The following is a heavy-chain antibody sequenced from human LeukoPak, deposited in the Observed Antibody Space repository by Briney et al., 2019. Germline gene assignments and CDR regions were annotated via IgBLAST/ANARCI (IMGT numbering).Heavy chain of an antibody. CDR1: GFTFSSYG. Sequence: GGTLRLSCAASGFTFSSYGMSWVRQAPGKGLEWVSAISGSGGSTYYADSVKGRFTISRDNSKNTLYLQMNSLRAEDTAVYYCAKDLRSPKVWTPLGTYFDYWGQGTLVTVSS. J-gene: IGHJ4*02. CDR3: AKDLRSPKVWTPLGTYFDY. V-gene: IGHV3-23*01. CDR2: ISGSGGST. D-gene: IGHD1-1*01.